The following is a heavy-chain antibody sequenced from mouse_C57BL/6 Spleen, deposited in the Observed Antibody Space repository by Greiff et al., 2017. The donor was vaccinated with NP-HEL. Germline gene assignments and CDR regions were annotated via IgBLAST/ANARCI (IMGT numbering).Heavy chain of an antibody. CDR3: AAGTSWCAY. CDR1: GFTFTDYY. V-gene: IGHV7-3*01. D-gene: IGHD4-1*01. J-gene: IGHJ3*01. CDR2: IRNKANGYTT. Sequence: EVKVVESGGGLVQPGGSLSLSCAASGFTFTDYYMSWVRQPPGKALEWLGFIRNKANGYTTEYSASVKGRFTISRDNSQSILYLQMNALRAEDSATYYCAAGTSWCAYWGQGTLVTVSA.